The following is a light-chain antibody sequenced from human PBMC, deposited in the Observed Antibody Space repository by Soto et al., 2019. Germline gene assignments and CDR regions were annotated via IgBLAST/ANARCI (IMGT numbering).Light chain of an antibody. Sequence: EIVLTQSPGTLSLSPGERATLSCRASQSVSSSYLAWYQQKPGQAPRLLIYGASSRATGIPDSFSGSGSGTDSTLTTSTPEAKVCAVDYSAQYGSSHSLAFGPGTKVDIE. V-gene: IGKV3-20*01. CDR2: GAS. CDR1: QSVSSSY. CDR3: AQYGSSHSLA. J-gene: IGKJ3*01.